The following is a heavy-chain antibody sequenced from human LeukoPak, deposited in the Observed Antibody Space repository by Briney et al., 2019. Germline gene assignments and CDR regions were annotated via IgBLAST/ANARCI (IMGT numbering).Heavy chain of an antibody. D-gene: IGHD2-15*01. J-gene: IGHJ6*02. V-gene: IGHV3-30*04. Sequence: WRSLRLSCAASGFTFSSYAMHWVRQAPGKGLEWVAVISYDGSNKYYADSVKGRFTISRDNSKNTLYLQMNSLRAEDTAVYYCARDTADNYYGMDVWGQGTTVTVSS. CDR3: ARDTADNYYGMDV. CDR2: ISYDGSNK. CDR1: GFTFSSYA.